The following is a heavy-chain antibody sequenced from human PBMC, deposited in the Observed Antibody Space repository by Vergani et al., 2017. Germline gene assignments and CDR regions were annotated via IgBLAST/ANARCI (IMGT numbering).Heavy chain of an antibody. V-gene: IGHV4-30-4*01. D-gene: IGHD3-22*01. CDR3: ARGITMIVVVTSEGSWFDP. J-gene: IGHJ5*02. CDR2: IYYSGST. Sequence: QVQLQESGPGLVKPSQTLSLPCTVSGGSISSGDYYWSWIRPPPGKGLEWIGYIYYSGSTYYNPSLKSRVTISVDTSKNQFYLKLSSVTAADTAVYYCARGITMIVVVTSEGSWFDPWGQGTLVTVSS. CDR1: GGSISSGDYY.